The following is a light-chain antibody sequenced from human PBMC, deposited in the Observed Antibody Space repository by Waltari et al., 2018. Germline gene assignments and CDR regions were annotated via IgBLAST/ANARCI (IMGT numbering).Light chain of an antibody. CDR3: QQSHSPPFT. CDR2: AAS. J-gene: IGKJ3*01. Sequence: DIQMTQSPASLAASLGDRVTITCRPSQSVTTSLNWYQQKSGEPPKLLIAAASRFQSGVPSRFSGSGSGTDFTLTITHLQPEDVATYFCQQSHSPPFTFGPGTKV. V-gene: IGKV1-39*01. CDR1: QSVTTS.